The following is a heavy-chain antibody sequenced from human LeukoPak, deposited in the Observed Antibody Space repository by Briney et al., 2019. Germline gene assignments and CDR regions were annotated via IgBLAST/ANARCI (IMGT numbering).Heavy chain of an antibody. CDR3: ARDSDCSSTSCYSWFEP. D-gene: IGHD2-2*01. CDR1: GYTFSSYA. CDR2: INNNGGST. V-gene: IGHV3-64*04. J-gene: IGHJ5*02. Sequence: GGSLRLSCSASGYTFSSYAMHWVRQAPGKGLEYVSVINNNGGSTYYADSVKGRFTISRDNSKNTLYLQMSRLRSDDTAVYYCARDSDCSSTSCYSWFEPWGQGTLVTVSS.